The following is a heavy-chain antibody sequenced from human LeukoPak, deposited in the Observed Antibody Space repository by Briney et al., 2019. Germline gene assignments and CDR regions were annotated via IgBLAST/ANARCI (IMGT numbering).Heavy chain of an antibody. V-gene: IGHV1-24*01. CDR3: ATLFAPPDILTGFPYYFDY. J-gene: IGHJ4*02. D-gene: IGHD3-9*01. CDR2: FDPEDGET. Sequence: GASVKVSCKVSGYTLTELSMHWVRQAPGKGLEWMGGFDPEDGETIYAQEFQGRVTMTEDTSTDTAYMELSSLRSEDTAVYYCATLFAPPDILTGFPYYFDYWGQGTLVTVSS. CDR1: GYTLTELS.